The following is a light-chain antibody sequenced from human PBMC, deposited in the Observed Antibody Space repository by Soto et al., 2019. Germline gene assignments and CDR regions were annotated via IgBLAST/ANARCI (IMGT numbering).Light chain of an antibody. CDR2: DVN. J-gene: IGLJ3*02. CDR1: SNDIGAYNY. V-gene: IGLV2-14*01. CDR3: SSYTKTSTIVV. Sequence: QSVLTQPASVSGSPGQSITISCTGTSNDIGAYNYVSWYQQSPDKAPKLLIYDVNNRPSGVSTRFSGSKSGNTASLTISGLQAEDEADYYCSSYTKTSTIVVFGGETKVTVL.